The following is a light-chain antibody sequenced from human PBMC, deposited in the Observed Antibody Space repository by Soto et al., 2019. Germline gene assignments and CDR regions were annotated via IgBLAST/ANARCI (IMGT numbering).Light chain of an antibody. Sequence: QSVLTQPPSAPGTPGQTIAISCSGSISNIGSNTVHWYQHLPGTAPKLLIYGHNQRPSGIPDRFSGSKSGTSASLAISGLQSEDEADYYCATWDDSLNSPLFGGGTKVTV. J-gene: IGLJ2*01. CDR1: ISNIGSNT. V-gene: IGLV1-44*01. CDR3: ATWDDSLNSPL. CDR2: GHN.